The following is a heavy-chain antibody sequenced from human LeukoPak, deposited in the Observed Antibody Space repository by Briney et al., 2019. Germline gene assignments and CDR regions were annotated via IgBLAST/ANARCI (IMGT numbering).Heavy chain of an antibody. CDR1: GYTFTSYA. V-gene: IGHV1-3*01. D-gene: IGHD1-26*01. J-gene: IGHJ4*02. CDR3: ARELRGSYYRSLVGHFDY. Sequence: ASVKVSCKASGYTFTSYAMHWVRQAPGQRLEWMGWINAGNGNTKYSQKFQGRVTITRDTSASTAYMELSSLRSEDTAVYYCARELRGSYYRSLVGHFDYWGQGTLVTVSS. CDR2: INAGNGNT.